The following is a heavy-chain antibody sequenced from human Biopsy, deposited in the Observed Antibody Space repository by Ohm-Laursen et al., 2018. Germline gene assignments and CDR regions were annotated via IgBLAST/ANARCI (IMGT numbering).Heavy chain of an antibody. J-gene: IGHJ4*02. CDR2: IIPILRTT. CDR1: GGTFTNYA. Sequence: ASVKVSCKASGGTFTNYAITWVRQAPGQGLEWMGGIIPILRTTTYAPKFQGRVTFTADKSSSTAYLELSSLTSEDTAMFYCAREAIGYQLPCDDWGQGTLVTVSS. V-gene: IGHV1-69*10. D-gene: IGHD2-15*01. CDR3: AREAIGYQLPCDD.